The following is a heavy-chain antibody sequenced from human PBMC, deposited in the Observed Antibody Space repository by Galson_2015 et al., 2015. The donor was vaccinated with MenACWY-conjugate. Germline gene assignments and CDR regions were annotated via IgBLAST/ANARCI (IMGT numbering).Heavy chain of an antibody. J-gene: IGHJ6*02. CDR1: GFTVSSNY. Sequence: SLRLSCAASGFTVSSNYMSWVRQAPGKGLEWVSVIYSGGSTYYADSVKGRFTISRHNSKNTLYPQMNSLRAEDTAVYYCARDNGPMGYYGMDVWGQGTTVTVSS. CDR2: IYSGGST. CDR3: ARDNGPMGYYGMDV. D-gene: IGHD3-16*01. V-gene: IGHV3-53*04.